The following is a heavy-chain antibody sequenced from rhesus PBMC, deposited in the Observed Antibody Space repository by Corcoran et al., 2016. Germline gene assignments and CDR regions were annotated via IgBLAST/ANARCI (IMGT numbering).Heavy chain of an antibody. J-gene: IGHJ6*01. CDR2: INPYNGNT. Sequence: QVQLVQSGAEVKKPGSSVKVSCKASGYTFTDYYMHWVRQAPRQGLEWMGWINPYNGNTKYPPKFQGRVTMTRYTSTSTAYMELSSLRSEDTAVYYCAREGGQQLFYGLDSWGQGVVVTVSS. V-gene: IGHV1S2*01. D-gene: IGHD6-43*01. CDR3: AREGGQQLFYGLDS. CDR1: GYTFTDYY.